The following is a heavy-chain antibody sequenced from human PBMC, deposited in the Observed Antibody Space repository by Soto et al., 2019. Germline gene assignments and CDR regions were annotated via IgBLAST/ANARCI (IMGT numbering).Heavy chain of an antibody. V-gene: IGHV3-30*18. J-gene: IGHJ3*02. Sequence: QVQLVESGGGVVQPGRSLRLSCAASGFTFSSYGMHWVRQAPGKGLEWVAVISYDGSNKYYADSVKGRFTISRDNSKNTLYLQMNSLRAEDTAVYYCAKDGGKFCSSTCCYLDIWGQGTMVTVSS. CDR2: ISYDGSNK. D-gene: IGHD2-2*01. CDR1: GFTFSSYG. CDR3: AKDGGKFCSSTCCYLDI.